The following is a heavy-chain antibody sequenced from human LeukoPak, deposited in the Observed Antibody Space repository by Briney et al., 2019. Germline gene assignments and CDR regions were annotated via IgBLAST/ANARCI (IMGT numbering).Heavy chain of an antibody. Sequence: GASVKVSCKASGYTFTGYYMHWVRQAPGQGLKWMGWINPNSGGTNYAQEFQGRVTMTGDTSISTAYMELSWLRSDDTAVYYCARDHGRYATDYWGQGTLVTVSS. CDR3: ARDHGRYATDY. CDR2: INPNSGGT. D-gene: IGHD1-26*01. J-gene: IGHJ4*02. CDR1: GYTFTGYY. V-gene: IGHV1-2*02.